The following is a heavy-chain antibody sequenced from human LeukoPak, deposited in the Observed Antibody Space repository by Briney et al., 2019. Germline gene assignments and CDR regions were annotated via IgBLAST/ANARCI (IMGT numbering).Heavy chain of an antibody. CDR3: ARDPRPSNYGGNSINWYFDL. J-gene: IGHJ2*01. CDR1: GFTFSNYW. V-gene: IGHV3-74*01. CDR2: INSDGSST. Sequence: HSGGSLRLSCAASGFTFSNYWMHWVRQAPGKGLVWVSRINSDGSSTTYADSVKGRFTISRDNSKNTLYLQMNSLRAEDTAVYYCARDPRPSNYGGNSINWYFDLWGRGTLVTVSS. D-gene: IGHD4-23*01.